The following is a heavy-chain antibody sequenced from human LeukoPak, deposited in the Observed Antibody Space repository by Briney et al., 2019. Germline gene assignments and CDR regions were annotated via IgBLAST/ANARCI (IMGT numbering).Heavy chain of an antibody. V-gene: IGHV4-31*03. D-gene: IGHD5-12*01. CDR3: ARDSVDIVATTGVYYYYGMDV. Sequence: SQTLSLTCTVPGGSISSGGYYWSWIRQHPGKGLEWIGYIYYSGSTYYNPSLKSRVTISVDTSKNQFSLKLSSVTAADTAVYYCARDSVDIVATTGVYYYYGMDVWGQGTTVTVSS. CDR2: IYYSGST. J-gene: IGHJ6*02. CDR1: GGSISSGGYY.